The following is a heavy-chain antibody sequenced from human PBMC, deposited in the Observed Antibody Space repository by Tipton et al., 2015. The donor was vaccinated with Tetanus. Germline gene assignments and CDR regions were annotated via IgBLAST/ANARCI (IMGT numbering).Heavy chain of an antibody. Sequence: QMQLVQSGAELKKPGASVKVSCTASGYTFTGYYMYWVRQAPGQGLEWVGWIDPNSGDTIYAQNFQGRVTMTRDTSISTVYMELSSLRSDDTAIYYCARDGAFSRSWYYFDHWGQGTLVTVSS. V-gene: IGHV1-2*02. J-gene: IGHJ4*01. CDR2: IDPNSGDT. CDR1: GYTFTGYY. D-gene: IGHD6-13*01. CDR3: ARDGAFSRSWYYFDH.